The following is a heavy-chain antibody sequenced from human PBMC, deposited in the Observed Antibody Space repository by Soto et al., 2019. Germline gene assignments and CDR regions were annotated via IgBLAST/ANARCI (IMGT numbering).Heavy chain of an antibody. CDR1: GYPFTTYT. V-gene: IGHV1-18*01. CDR3: AIGVNPPFEDF. CDR2: IGGYKGNA. D-gene: IGHD3-3*02. Sequence: QVQLVQAGAEAKQPGASVRVSCKASGYPFTTYTLTWVRQAPGQVLEGMGRIGGYKGNANDAQKLQCRVTMTTDTSKSTAYMGLKSLRSADSGLFFCAIGVNPPFEDFWGQGTLVTVSS. J-gene: IGHJ4*02.